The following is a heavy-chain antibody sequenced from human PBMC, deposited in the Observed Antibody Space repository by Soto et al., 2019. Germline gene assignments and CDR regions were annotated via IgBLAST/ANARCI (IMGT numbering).Heavy chain of an antibody. J-gene: IGHJ5*02. CDR2: IYYSGST. D-gene: IGHD3-16*01. V-gene: IGHV4-59*01. CDR1: GGSISSYY. CDR3: ARGGGPRVPANAPKDWFDP. Sequence: PSETLSLTCTVSGGSISSYYWSWIRQPPGKGLEWIGYIYYSGSTNYNPSLKSRVTISVDTSKNQFSLKLSSVTAADTAVYYCARGGGPRVPANAPKDWFDPWGQGTLVTVSS.